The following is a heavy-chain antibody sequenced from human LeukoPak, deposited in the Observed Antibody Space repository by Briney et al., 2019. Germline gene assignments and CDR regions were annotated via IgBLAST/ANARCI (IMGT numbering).Heavy chain of an antibody. CDR1: GFTFSSYW. CDR2: IKQDGSEK. Sequence: GGSLRLSCAASGFTFSSYWMSWVRQAPGKGLDWVANIKQDGSEKYYVDSVKGRFTISRDNAKNSLYLQMNSLRAEDTAVYYCARGDYYDSSGSSPEAFDYWGQGTLVTVSS. D-gene: IGHD3-22*01. J-gene: IGHJ4*02. CDR3: ARGDYYDSSGSSPEAFDY. V-gene: IGHV3-7*01.